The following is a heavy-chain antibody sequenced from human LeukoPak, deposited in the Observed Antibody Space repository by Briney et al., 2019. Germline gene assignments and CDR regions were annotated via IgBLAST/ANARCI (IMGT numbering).Heavy chain of an antibody. Sequence: SQTLSLTCTVSGGSISSGSYYWSWIRQPAGKGLEWIGRIYTSGSTNYNPSLKSRVTISEDTSKNQFSLKLSSVTAADTAVYYCASVYSGTYYDAFDIWGQGTMVTVSS. J-gene: IGHJ3*02. CDR2: IYTSGST. CDR1: GGSISSGSYY. D-gene: IGHD1-26*01. V-gene: IGHV4-61*02. CDR3: ASVYSGTYYDAFDI.